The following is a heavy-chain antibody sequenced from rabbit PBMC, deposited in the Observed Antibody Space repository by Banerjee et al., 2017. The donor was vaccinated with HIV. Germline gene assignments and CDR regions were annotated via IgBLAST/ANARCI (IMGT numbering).Heavy chain of an antibody. CDR2: IYGGSSGST. CDR3: ARGDYYSGWGL. J-gene: IGHJ3*01. Sequence: QSLEESGGDLVKPGASLTLTCTASGFSFSSSYYMYWVRQAPGKGLEWIACIYGGSSGSTYYASWAKGRFTVSRSTSLNTVTLQMTSLTAADTDTYFCARGDYYSGWGLWGQGTLVTVS. CDR1: GFSFSSSYY. D-gene: IGHD4-1*01. V-gene: IGHV1S40*01.